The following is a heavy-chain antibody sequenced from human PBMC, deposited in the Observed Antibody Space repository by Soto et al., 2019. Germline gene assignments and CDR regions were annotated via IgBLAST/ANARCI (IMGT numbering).Heavy chain of an antibody. J-gene: IGHJ6*02. CDR2: INHSGST. CDR3: ARTHLYCSSTSCYNPYYYYYGMDV. V-gene: IGHV4-34*01. Sequence: SETLSLTCAVYGGSFSGYYWSWIRQPPGKVLEWIGEINHSGSTNYNPSLKSRVTISVDTSKNQFSLKLSSVTAADTAVYYCARTHLYCSSTSCYNPYYYYYGMDVWGQGTTVT. CDR1: GGSFSGYY. D-gene: IGHD2-2*02.